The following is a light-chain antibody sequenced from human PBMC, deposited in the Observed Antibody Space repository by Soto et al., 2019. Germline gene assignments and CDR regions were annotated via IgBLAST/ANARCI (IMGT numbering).Light chain of an antibody. J-gene: IGLJ1*01. CDR3: ASYAGGKNFYV. CDR2: EVT. CDR1: SSDVGGYDY. V-gene: IGLV2-8*01. Sequence: QSALTQPPSASGSPGQTVTISCTGTSSDVGGYDYVSWYQQHPGEAPKLIIYEVTKRPSGVPDRFSGSKSGNTASLTVSGLQAEDEADYHCASYAGGKNFYVFGTGTQLTV.